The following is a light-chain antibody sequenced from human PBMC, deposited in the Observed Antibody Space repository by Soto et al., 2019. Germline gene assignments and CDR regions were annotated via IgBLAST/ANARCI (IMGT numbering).Light chain of an antibody. CDR1: SSDVGSYNL. CDR3: CSYSTTNILV. Sequence: QSALTQPASVSGSPGQSITISCTGTSSDVGSYNLVSWYQQHPGKAPKLMIYEGSKRPSGVSNRFSGSKSGNTASLTISGLQAEDEADYYCCSYSTTNILVFGSGTKLTVL. J-gene: IGLJ1*01. V-gene: IGLV2-23*01. CDR2: EGS.